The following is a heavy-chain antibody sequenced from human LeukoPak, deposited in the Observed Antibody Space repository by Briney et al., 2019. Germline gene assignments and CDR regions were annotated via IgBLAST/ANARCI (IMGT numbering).Heavy chain of an antibody. Sequence: SETLSLTCTVSGGSITSSFYWSWIRQSLGKGLEWIGYIYNSGGTKYNPSLKSRLTISVDTSKNQFSLNLSSVTAADTAVYYCARASVLLSADYWGQGTLATVSS. J-gene: IGHJ4*02. V-gene: IGHV4-59*01. CDR1: GGSITSSFY. CDR3: ARASVLLSADY. CDR2: IYNSGGT. D-gene: IGHD3-16*01.